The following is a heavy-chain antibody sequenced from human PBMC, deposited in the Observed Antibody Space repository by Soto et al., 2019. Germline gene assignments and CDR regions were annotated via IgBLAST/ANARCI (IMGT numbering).Heavy chain of an antibody. CDR1: GFTFSSYG. Sequence: QVQLVESGGGVVQPGRSLRLSCAASGFTFSSYGMHWVRQAPGTGLEWVAVISYDGSNKYYADSVKGRFTISRDNSKNTLYLQMNSLRAEDTAVYYCAKELLLYYYYMDVWGKGTTVTVSS. J-gene: IGHJ6*03. CDR2: ISYDGSNK. CDR3: AKELLLYYYYMDV. V-gene: IGHV3-30*18.